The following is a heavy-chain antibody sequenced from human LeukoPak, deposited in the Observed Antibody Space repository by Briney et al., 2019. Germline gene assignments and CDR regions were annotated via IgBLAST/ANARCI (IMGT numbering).Heavy chain of an antibody. Sequence: GGSLRLSCAASGFTFSSYGMHWVRQAPGKGLEWVAFIRYDGSNKYYADSVKGRFTISRDNSKNTLYLQMNSLRAEDTAVYYCAKTESPSAFGYFDYWGQGTLVTVSS. D-gene: IGHD1-14*01. CDR2: IRYDGSNK. CDR1: GFTFSSYG. J-gene: IGHJ4*02. CDR3: AKTESPSAFGYFDY. V-gene: IGHV3-30*02.